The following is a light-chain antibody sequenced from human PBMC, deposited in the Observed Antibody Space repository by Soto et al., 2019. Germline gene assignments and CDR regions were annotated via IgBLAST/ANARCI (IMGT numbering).Light chain of an antibody. CDR3: QQRSNWRT. Sequence: EIVLTQSPATLSLSPGERATLSCRASQSVSSYLAWYQQKPGQALRLLIYDASNRATGIPARFSGSGSGTDFTLTISSLEPEDFAVYYCQQRSNWRTFGQGTKVDIK. J-gene: IGKJ1*01. V-gene: IGKV3-11*01. CDR2: DAS. CDR1: QSVSSY.